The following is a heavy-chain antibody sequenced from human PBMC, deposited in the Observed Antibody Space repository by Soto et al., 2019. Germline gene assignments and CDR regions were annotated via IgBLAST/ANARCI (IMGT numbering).Heavy chain of an antibody. CDR2: ISGSGDDA. J-gene: IGHJ6*02. V-gene: IGHV3-23*01. CDR1: GFSCSNYA. Sequence: EVQLLESGGGLVQPGGSLRLSCAASGFSCSNYAMSWVRQAPAKGLEWVSGISGSGDDAYFADSVKGRFTISRDNAKNPLYLQRNSLRAEDTAVYYCTRDPEIYSGKFDYGLDVWGQGSAVTVSS. CDR3: TRDPEIYSGKFDYGLDV. D-gene: IGHD4-4*01.